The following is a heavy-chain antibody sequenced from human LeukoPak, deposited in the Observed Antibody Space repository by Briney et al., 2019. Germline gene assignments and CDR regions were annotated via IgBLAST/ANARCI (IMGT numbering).Heavy chain of an antibody. V-gene: IGHV3-7*01. CDR1: GFTFSGSW. D-gene: IGHD2-15*01. CDR3: AKGGRSLDF. J-gene: IGHJ4*02. CDR2: VKIDGSEK. Sequence: GGSLRLSCTASGFTFSGSWMSWVRQAPGKGLEWVANVKIDGSEKNYVDSVKGRFTISRDNAKNSLYLQMNSLRAADTAVYYCAKGGRSLDFWGQGALVTVSS.